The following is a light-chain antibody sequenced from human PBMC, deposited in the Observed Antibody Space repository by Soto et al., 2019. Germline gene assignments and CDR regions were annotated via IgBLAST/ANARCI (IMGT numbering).Light chain of an antibody. CDR3: QQYGSSLSIT. CDR1: QSITSN. Sequence: EIVMTQSPATLSVSPGERATLSCRASQSITSNLAWYQQKPGQAPRLLIYGASTRAAGIPARFSGSGSGTDFTLTISSLQSEDFAVYYCQQYGSSLSITFGQGTRLEI. J-gene: IGKJ5*01. CDR2: GAS. V-gene: IGKV3-15*01.